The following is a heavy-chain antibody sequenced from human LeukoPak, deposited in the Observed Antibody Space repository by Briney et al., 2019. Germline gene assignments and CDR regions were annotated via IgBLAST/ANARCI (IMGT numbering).Heavy chain of an antibody. CDR1: GFTFSSYE. CDR3: ARDRATGYSSSWSPPHYYMDV. V-gene: IGHV3-48*03. CDR2: ISSSGSTI. Sequence: GGSLRPSCAASGFTFSSYEMNWVRQAPGKGLEWVSYISSSGSTIYYADSVKGRFTISRDNAKNSLYLQMNSLRAEDTAVYYCARDRATGYSSSWSPPHYYMDVWGKGTTVTVSS. J-gene: IGHJ6*03. D-gene: IGHD6-13*01.